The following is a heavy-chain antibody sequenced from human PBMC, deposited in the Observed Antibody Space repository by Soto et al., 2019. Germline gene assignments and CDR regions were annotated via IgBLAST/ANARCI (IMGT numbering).Heavy chain of an antibody. Sequence: PSETRSLTCSVSGGSISRGGYYWIWVRQHPGKVLEWIGYIYYSGIANYNPSLKSRVTISVDTSKNQFSLKLSSVTAADTAVYYCARADIVVVPAATGWFDPWGQGTLVTVSS. D-gene: IGHD2-2*01. J-gene: IGHJ5*02. CDR3: ARADIVVVPAATGWFDP. CDR2: IYYSGIA. V-gene: IGHV4-61*08. CDR1: GGSISRGGYY.